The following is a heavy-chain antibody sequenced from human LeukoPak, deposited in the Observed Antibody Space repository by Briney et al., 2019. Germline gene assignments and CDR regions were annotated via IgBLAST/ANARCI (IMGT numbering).Heavy chain of an antibody. CDR2: SSAYNGNT. J-gene: IGHJ4*02. D-gene: IGHD6-19*01. Sequence: GASVKVSCKASGYTVTSYGVSWLRQAPGQGLEWMGWSSAYNGNTNYAQKLQGRVTMTTDTSTSTDYMELRSLRSDDTAVYYCARDLGALAVAGSFDYWGQGTLVTVSS. CDR1: GYTVTSYG. CDR3: ARDLGALAVAGSFDY. V-gene: IGHV1-18*04.